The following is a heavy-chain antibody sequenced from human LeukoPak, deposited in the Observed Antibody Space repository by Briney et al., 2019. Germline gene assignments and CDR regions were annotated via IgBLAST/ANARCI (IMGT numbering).Heavy chain of an antibody. V-gene: IGHV1-2*02. Sequence: ASVKVSCKASGYTFTGYYMHWVRQAPGQGLEWMGWINPNSGGTNYAQKFQGRVTMTRDTSISTAYMELSRLRSDDTAVYYCARTEGYYDSSGYYLAHFDYWGQGTLVTVSS. J-gene: IGHJ4*02. D-gene: IGHD3-22*01. CDR1: GYTFTGYY. CDR3: ARTEGYYDSSGYYLAHFDY. CDR2: INPNSGGT.